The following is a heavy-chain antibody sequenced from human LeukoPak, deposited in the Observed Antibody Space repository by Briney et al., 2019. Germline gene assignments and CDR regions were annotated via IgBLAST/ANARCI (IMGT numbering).Heavy chain of an antibody. J-gene: IGHJ5*02. CDR3: ARSGSGYPNWFDP. D-gene: IGHD3-3*01. V-gene: IGHV1-69*05. CDR1: GRTFSSYA. Sequence: GASVEVSCKASGRTFSSYAISWVRQAPGQGLEWMGGIIPIFGTANYAQKFQGRVTITTDESTRTAYMELRSLRSEDTAVYYCARSGSGYPNWFDPWGQGTLVTVSS. CDR2: IIPIFGTA.